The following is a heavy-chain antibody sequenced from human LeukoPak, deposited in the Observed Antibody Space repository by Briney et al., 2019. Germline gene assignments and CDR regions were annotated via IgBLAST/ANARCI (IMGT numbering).Heavy chain of an antibody. CDR1: GHSISSGYY. Sequence: SETLSLTCTVSGHSISSGYYWGWIRQPPGKGLEWIGSIYHSGSTYYNPSLKSRVTISVDTSKNQFSLKLSSVTAADTAVYYCARWRRYSSSWYSRRADYWGQGTLVTVSS. CDR2: IYHSGST. CDR3: ARWRRYSSSWYSRRADY. V-gene: IGHV4-38-2*02. D-gene: IGHD6-13*01. J-gene: IGHJ4*02.